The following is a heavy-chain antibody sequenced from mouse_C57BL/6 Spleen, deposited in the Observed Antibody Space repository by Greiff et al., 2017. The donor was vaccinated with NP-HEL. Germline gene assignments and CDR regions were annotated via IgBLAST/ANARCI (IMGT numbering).Heavy chain of an antibody. CDR1: GYSITSGYY. Sequence: EVQLQESGPGLVKPSQSLSLTCSVTGYSITSGYYWNWIRQFPGNKLEWMGYISYDGSNNYNPSLKNRISITRDTSKNQFFLKLNSVTTEDTATYYCAREPLNWYYAMDYWGQGTSVTVSS. J-gene: IGHJ4*01. V-gene: IGHV3-6*01. CDR2: ISYDGSN. CDR3: AREPLNWYYAMDY. D-gene: IGHD4-1*01.